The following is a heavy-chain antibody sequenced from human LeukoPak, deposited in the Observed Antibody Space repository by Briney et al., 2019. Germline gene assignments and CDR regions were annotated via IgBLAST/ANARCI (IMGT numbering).Heavy chain of an antibody. CDR3: AGRQHVVAVTATRGSFDM. D-gene: IGHD2-21*02. J-gene: IGHJ3*02. Sequence: SETLSLTCTVSGGSISSYYWSWIRQPPGKGLEWIGYVFNCGRTNLNPSLRSRATMSVDTSQNQFSLKLCSLTAADTAVYYCAGRQHVVAVTATRGSFDMWGQGTMVTVSS. CDR1: GGSISSYY. V-gene: IGHV4-59*01. CDR2: VFNCGRT.